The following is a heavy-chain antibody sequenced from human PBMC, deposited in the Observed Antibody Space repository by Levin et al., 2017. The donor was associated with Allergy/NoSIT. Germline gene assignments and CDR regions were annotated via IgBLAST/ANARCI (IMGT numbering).Heavy chain of an antibody. D-gene: IGHD3-10*01. CDR3: ARDTLLNGDAFDI. CDR1: GFTFSSYG. J-gene: IGHJ3*02. V-gene: IGHV3-33*01. Sequence: GGSLRLSCAASGFTFSSYGMHWVRQAPGKGLEWVAVIWYDGSNKYYADSVKGRFTISRDNSKNTLYLQMNSLRAEDTAVYYCARDTLLNGDAFDIWGQGTMVTVSS. CDR2: IWYDGSNK.